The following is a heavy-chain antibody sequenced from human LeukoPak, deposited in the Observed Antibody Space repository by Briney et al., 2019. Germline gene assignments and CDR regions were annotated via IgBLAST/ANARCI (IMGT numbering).Heavy chain of an antibody. V-gene: IGHV4-59*08. Sequence: SETLSLTCTVSGGSISGYYWSWIRQSPGKRLGWIAYISFTGNTNYNPSLKSRVTISLDTSKTHFSLTLSSLTAADTAVYYCARSPPGWYYDNSGQYYFDTWGQGALVTVSS. CDR1: GGSISGYY. CDR2: ISFTGNT. J-gene: IGHJ4*02. D-gene: IGHD3-22*01. CDR3: ARSPPGWYYDNSGQYYFDT.